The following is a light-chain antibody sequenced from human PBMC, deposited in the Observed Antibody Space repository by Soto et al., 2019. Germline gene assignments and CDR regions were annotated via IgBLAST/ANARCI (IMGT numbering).Light chain of an antibody. CDR2: DTS. Sequence: EIVLTQSPATLSLSPGERATLSCRASQSVSNYLAWYQQKPGQAPRLLIYDTSNRATGIPARFNGSRSGTDFTLTISGLQAEHFAVYYCQQRSNLPRTFGQGTKLEIK. CDR3: QQRSNLPRT. CDR1: QSVSNY. V-gene: IGKV3-11*01. J-gene: IGKJ2*01.